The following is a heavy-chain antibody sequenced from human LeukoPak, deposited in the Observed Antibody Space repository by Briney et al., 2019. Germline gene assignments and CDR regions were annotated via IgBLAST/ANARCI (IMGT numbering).Heavy chain of an antibody. CDR1: GFTFSSYW. CDR2: IKQDGSEK. J-gene: IGHJ4*02. Sequence: GGSLRLSCAASGFTFSSYWMSWVRQAPGKGLEWVANIKQDGSEKYVDSVKGRFTISRDNAKNSLYLQMNSLRAEDTAVYYCARKNGLDYWGQGTLVTVSS. V-gene: IGHV3-7*01. CDR3: ARKNGLDY.